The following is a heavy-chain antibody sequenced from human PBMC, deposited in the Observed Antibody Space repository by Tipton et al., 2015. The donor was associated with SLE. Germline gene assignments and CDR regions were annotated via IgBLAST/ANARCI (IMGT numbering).Heavy chain of an antibody. D-gene: IGHD2-21*02. J-gene: IGHJ6*03. CDR3: ARDERLLSYYYYYYMDV. Sequence: GSLRLSCAASGFTFGSYSMIWVRQAPGKGLEYVSTITSNGGSTYYADSVKGRFTISRDNSKNTLYLQMNSLRAEDTAVYYCARDERLLSYYYYYYMDVWGKGTTVTVSS. CDR2: ITSNGGST. CDR1: GFTFGSYS. V-gene: IGHV3-64*04.